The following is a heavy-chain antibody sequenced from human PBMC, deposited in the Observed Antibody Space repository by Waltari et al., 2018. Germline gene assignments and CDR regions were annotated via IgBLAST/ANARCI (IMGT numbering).Heavy chain of an antibody. J-gene: IGHJ4*02. CDR2: ISSSGNTI. CDR3: ARNIVEGSRDY. Sequence: EVQLVESGGGLVQPGGSLRLSCAASGFTFSSYNMYWVRQAPGKGLEWVSYISSSGNTIHYADSVKGRFTISRDNAKNSLYLQMNSLRADDTAVYSCARNIVEGSRDYWGQGTLVTVSS. V-gene: IGHV3-48*04. CDR1: GFTFSSYN. D-gene: IGHD2-15*01.